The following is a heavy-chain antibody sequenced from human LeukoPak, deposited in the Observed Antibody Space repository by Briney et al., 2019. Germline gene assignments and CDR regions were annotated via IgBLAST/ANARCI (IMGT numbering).Heavy chain of an antibody. J-gene: IGHJ4*02. CDR1: GGTFSSYA. D-gene: IGHD6-19*01. CDR3: ASQILYSSGWSFDY. Sequence: ASVKVSCKASGGTFSSYAISWVRQAPGQGLEWMGRIIPIFGTANYAQKFQGRVTTTADKSTSTAYMELSSLRSEDTAVYYCASQILYSSGWSFDYWGQGTLVTVSS. V-gene: IGHV1-69*06. CDR2: IIPIFGTA.